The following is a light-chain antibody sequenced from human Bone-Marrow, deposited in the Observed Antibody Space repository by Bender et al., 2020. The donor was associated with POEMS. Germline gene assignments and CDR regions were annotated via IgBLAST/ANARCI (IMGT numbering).Light chain of an antibody. V-gene: IGLV2-14*03. CDR1: SSDVGGYSF. J-gene: IGLJ3*02. Sequence: QSVLTQPASVSGSPGQSITISCTGTSSDVGGYSFVSWYQQHPGKAPKLMMYDVNRRPSGVPNRFSGSKSGNTASLTISGLQAEDEGDYYCSSYAGSFTWVFGGGTKLTVL. CDR2: DVN. CDR3: SSYAGSFTWV.